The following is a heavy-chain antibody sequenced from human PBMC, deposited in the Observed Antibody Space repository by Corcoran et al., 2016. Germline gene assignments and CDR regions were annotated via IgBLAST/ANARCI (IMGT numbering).Heavy chain of an antibody. J-gene: IGHJ4*02. Sequence: QVQLQQSGPGLVKPSQTLSLTCAISGDSVSSNSAAWNWIRQSPSRGLEWLGRTYYSSKWYNDYAVSVKSRITINPDTSKNQFSLQRNSVTPEDTAVYYCASGECTNGVCYGSFDYWGQGTLVTVSS. V-gene: IGHV6-1*01. CDR2: TYYSSKWYN. CDR1: GDSVSSNSAA. D-gene: IGHD2-8*01. CDR3: ASGECTNGVCYGSFDY.